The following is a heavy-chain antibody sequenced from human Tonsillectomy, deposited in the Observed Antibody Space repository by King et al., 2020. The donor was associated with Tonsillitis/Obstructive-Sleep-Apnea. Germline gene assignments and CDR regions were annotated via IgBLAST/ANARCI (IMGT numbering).Heavy chain of an antibody. CDR3: ARELIEAPTRDFEY. J-gene: IGHJ4*02. V-gene: IGHV4-34*01. CDR1: GGSFSGYY. Sequence: VQLQQWGAGLLKPSETLSLTCAVYGGSFSGYYWSWIRQPPGKGLEWIGEINHSGSTNYNPSLKSRVTISVATSKNQFSLKLSSVTAADTAVYYCARELIEAPTRDFEYWGQGTLVTVSS. CDR2: INHSGST. D-gene: IGHD2-15*01.